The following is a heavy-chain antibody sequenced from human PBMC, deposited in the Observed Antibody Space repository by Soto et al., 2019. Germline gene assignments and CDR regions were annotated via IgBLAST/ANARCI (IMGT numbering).Heavy chain of an antibody. CDR2: INPATGAA. CDR3: ARGGGVGVAGSAAFDM. V-gene: IGHV1-2*02. CDR1: GYPVTAYY. D-gene: IGHD3-3*01. Sequence: QIHLVQSGAVVKKPGASVTVSCSASGYPVTAYYMHWVRQAPGRGLEWMGGINPATGAAKYTQTFQGRVTMTRDTSTSTVFMELSGLTSEDTAVFYWARGGGVGVAGSAAFDMWGQGTLVTVSS. J-gene: IGHJ3*02.